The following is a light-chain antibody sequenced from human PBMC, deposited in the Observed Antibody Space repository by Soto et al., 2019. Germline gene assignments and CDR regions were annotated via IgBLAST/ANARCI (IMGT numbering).Light chain of an antibody. CDR1: QSVNNNF. CDR3: HQRQSWPRT. Sequence: EIVLTQSPGTLSLSAGERATVSCRASQSVNNNFLAWYQLRPGQAPRLLISGASSRATGIPDRISGSGSGTDFTLTISDVQPEDFAVYYCHQRQSWPRTFGQGTKVDIK. CDR2: GAS. V-gene: IGKV3-20*01. J-gene: IGKJ1*01.